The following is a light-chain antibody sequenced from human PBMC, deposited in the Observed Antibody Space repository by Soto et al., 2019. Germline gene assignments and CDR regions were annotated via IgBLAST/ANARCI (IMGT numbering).Light chain of an antibody. CDR3: SSYTSTSTLYV. Sequence: QSALTQPASVSGSPGQSITISCTRTSSDIGGYNYVSWYQQLPGKVPKLIIYDVSNRPSGVSDRFSGSKSGNAASLTISGLQAEDEADYYCSSYTSTSTLYVFGTGTKVTVL. CDR2: DVS. CDR1: SSDIGGYNY. J-gene: IGLJ1*01. V-gene: IGLV2-14*03.